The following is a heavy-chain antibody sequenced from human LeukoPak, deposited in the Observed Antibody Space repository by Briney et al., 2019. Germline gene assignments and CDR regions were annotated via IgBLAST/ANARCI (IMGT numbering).Heavy chain of an antibody. V-gene: IGHV3-15*01. CDR3: TTPSGSYYGLDCFDY. J-gene: IGHJ4*02. CDR1: GFIFSNAW. CDR2: IKSKTDGGTT. D-gene: IGHD1-26*01. Sequence: GGSLRLSCAASGFIFSNAWMSWVRQAPGKGLEWVGRIKSKTDGGTTDYAAPVKGRFTISRDDSKNTLYLQMNSLKTEDTAVYYCTTPSGSYYGLDCFDYWGQGTLVTVSS.